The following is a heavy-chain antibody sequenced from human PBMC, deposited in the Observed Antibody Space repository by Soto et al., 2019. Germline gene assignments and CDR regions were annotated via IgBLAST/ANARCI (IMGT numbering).Heavy chain of an antibody. CDR1: GFTFSSYA. D-gene: IGHD4-17*01. V-gene: IGHV3-23*01. CDR2: ISGSGGST. J-gene: IGHJ4*02. CDR3: AKDRGDYVALYYFDY. Sequence: EVQLLESGRGLVQPGGSLRLSCAASGFTFSSYAMSWVRQAPGKGLEWVSAISGSGGSTYYADSVKGRFTISRDNSKNTLYLQMNSLRAEDTAVYYCAKDRGDYVALYYFDYWGQGTLVTVSS.